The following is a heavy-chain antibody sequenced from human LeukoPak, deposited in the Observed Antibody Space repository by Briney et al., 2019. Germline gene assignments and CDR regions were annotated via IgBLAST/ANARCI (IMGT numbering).Heavy chain of an antibody. D-gene: IGHD6-19*01. CDR2: ILGSGGST. V-gene: IGHV3-23*01. CDR1: GFTFSSYA. J-gene: IGHJ4*02. Sequence: TGGSLRLSCAASGFTFSSYAMSWVRQAPGKGLEWVSSILGSGGSTNYADSVKGRFTISRDNSKNTLFLEMNSLRAEDTAVYYCAKGYSAWFFDYWGQGTLVTVSS. CDR3: AKGYSAWFFDY.